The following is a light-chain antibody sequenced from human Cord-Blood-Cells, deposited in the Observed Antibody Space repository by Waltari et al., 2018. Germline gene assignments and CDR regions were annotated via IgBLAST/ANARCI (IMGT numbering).Light chain of an antibody. Sequence: EIQLTQSPSSLSASVGDRVNFTCRASQSISSYLNWYQQKPGKAPKLLIYAASSLQSGVPSRFSGSGSGTDFTLTISSLQPEDFATYYCQQSYSTPYTFGQGTKLEIK. J-gene: IGKJ2*01. CDR2: AAS. CDR3: QQSYSTPYT. CDR1: QSISSY. V-gene: IGKV1-39*01.